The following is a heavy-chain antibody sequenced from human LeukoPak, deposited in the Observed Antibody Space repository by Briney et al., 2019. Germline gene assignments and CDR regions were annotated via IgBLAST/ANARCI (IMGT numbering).Heavy chain of an antibody. CDR2: IYSGGST. CDR1: GFTVSSNY. V-gene: IGHV3-66*01. J-gene: IGHJ3*02. Sequence: GGSLRLSCAASGFTVSSNYMSWVRQAPGKGLEWVSVIYSGGSTYYADSMKGRFTISRDNSKNTLYLQMNSLRAEDTAVYYCAGWNRPDAFDIWGQGTMVTVSS. D-gene: IGHD1-1*01. CDR3: AGWNRPDAFDI.